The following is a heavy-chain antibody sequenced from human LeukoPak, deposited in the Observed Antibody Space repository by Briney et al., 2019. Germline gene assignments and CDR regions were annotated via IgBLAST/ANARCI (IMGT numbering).Heavy chain of an antibody. CDR2: IRSTANGYAT. J-gene: IGHJ4*02. D-gene: IGHD1/OR15-1a*01. CDR1: GFTFSGSA. V-gene: IGHV3-73*01. Sequence: GGSLRLSCAASGFTFSGSALHWVRQASGKGLEWVGRIRSTANGYATAYAASVKGRFTISRDDSKNTAYLQMDSLKTEDTAVYYCTGTGARTYWGQGTLVTVSS. CDR3: TGTGARTY.